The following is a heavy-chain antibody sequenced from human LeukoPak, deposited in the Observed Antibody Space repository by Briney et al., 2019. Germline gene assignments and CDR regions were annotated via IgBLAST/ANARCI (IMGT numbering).Heavy chain of an antibody. D-gene: IGHD3-16*02. V-gene: IGHV1-18*01. CDR1: GYTFTSYG. Sequence: AAVKVSCKASGYTFTSYGISWMRQAPGPGLEWMGWISAYNGNTNYAQKLQGRVTMTTDTSTSTAYMELRSLRSDDTAVYYCARMGDDYVWGSYRRYFDYWGQGTLVTVSS. J-gene: IGHJ4*02. CDR2: ISAYNGNT. CDR3: ARMGDDYVWGSYRRYFDY.